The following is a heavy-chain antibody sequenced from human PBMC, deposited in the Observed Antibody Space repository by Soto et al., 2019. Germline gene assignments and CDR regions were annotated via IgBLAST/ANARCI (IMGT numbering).Heavy chain of an antibody. CDR3: ARDSYYYDSSGYYFDYYYYGMDV. CDR1: GFTFSSYG. CDR2: IWYDGSNK. D-gene: IGHD3-22*01. Sequence: QVQLVESGGGVVQPGRSLRLSCAASGFTFSSYGMHWVRQAPGKGLEWVAVIWYDGSNKYYADSVKGRFTISRDNSKNTLYLQMNSLRAEDTAVYYCARDSYYYDSSGYYFDYYYYGMDVWGQGTTVTVSS. J-gene: IGHJ6*02. V-gene: IGHV3-33*01.